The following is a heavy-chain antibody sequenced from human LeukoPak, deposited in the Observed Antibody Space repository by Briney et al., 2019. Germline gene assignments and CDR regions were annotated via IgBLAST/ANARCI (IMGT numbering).Heavy chain of an antibody. CDR1: GYTFTSYA. CDR2: INTKTGNP. Sequence: ASVKVSCKASGYTFTSYAMHWVRQAPGQRLEWMGYINTKTGNPTYAQGFTGRFVFSLDTSVSTAYLQISSLKPEDTGVYYCAKGGWVAVTGMDSWGQGTLVTVSS. D-gene: IGHD6-19*01. J-gene: IGHJ4*02. V-gene: IGHV7-4-1*02. CDR3: AKGGWVAVTGMDS.